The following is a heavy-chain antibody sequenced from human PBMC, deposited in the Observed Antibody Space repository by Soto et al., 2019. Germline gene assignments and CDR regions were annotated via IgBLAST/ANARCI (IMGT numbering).Heavy chain of an antibody. CDR2: ISAYNGNT. J-gene: IGHJ6*02. V-gene: IGHV1-18*01. D-gene: IGHD3-3*01. Sequence: ASVKVSCKASGYTFTSYSISWVRQAPGQGLEWMGWISAYNGNTNYAQKLQGRVTMTTDTSTSTAYMELRSLRSDDTAVYYCARDRAAPTRITIFGVVIDYYGMDVWGQGTTVTVSS. CDR3: ARDRAAPTRITIFGVVIDYYGMDV. CDR1: GYTFTSYS.